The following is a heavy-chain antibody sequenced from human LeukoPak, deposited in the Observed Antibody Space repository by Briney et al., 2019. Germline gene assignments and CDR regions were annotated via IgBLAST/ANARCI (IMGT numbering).Heavy chain of an antibody. D-gene: IGHD6-6*01. V-gene: IGHV5-51*01. CDR1: GYNFTNYW. Sequence: GESLKISCKGSGYNFTNYWIGWVRQMPGKGLEWMGIIYPGDSDTTYSPSFQGQVTISADKSISTAYLQWSSLKASDTAMYYCARPRGAARGYFDYWGQGTLVTVSS. CDR3: ARPRGAARGYFDY. J-gene: IGHJ4*02. CDR2: IYPGDSDT.